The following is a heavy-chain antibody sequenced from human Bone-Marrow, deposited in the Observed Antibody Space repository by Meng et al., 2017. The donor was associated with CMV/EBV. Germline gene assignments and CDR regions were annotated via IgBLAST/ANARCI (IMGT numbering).Heavy chain of an antibody. CDR1: GFTFSSYR. CDR3: ARDKRRIDD. CDR2: IKQDGSEK. Sequence: GGSLRLSCAASGFTFSSYRMSWVRQAPGKGLEWVANIKQDGSEKYYVDSVKGRFTISRDNAKNSLYLQMKNLRVEDTAVYYCARDKRRIDDWGQGTRVTGSS. J-gene: IGHJ4*02. V-gene: IGHV3-7*01.